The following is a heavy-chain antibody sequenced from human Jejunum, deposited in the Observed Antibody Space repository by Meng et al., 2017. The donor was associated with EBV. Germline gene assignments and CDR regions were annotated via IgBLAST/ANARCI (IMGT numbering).Heavy chain of an antibody. D-gene: IGHD3-10*01. CDR1: GGSFSDYY. Sequence: QAQLQQWGAGLLKPSGTLSLTCAVYGGSFSDYYWTWIRQPPGKGLEWIGEINHGGGAIYNPSLKSRVTISVDTSKNQFSLKLSSVTAADTAVYYCARLGGYASGTYYPIDPWGQGTLVTVSS. V-gene: IGHV4-34*01. J-gene: IGHJ5*02. CDR2: INHGGGA. CDR3: ARLGGYASGTYYPIDP.